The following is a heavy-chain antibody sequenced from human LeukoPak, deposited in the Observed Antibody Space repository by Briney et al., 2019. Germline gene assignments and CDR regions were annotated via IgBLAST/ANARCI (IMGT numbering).Heavy chain of an antibody. J-gene: IGHJ3*02. CDR1: GVSISSYY. CDR2: IYTSGSS. Sequence: SETLSLTCTVSGVSISSYYWSWIPQPAGKALEWIGHIYTSGSSNYNPSLKSLITMSVDTSKNQFSLKLSSVTAADTAVYYCARDRVRGNDAFDIWGQGTMVTVSS. CDR3: ARDRVRGNDAFDI. V-gene: IGHV4-4*07. D-gene: IGHD3-10*01.